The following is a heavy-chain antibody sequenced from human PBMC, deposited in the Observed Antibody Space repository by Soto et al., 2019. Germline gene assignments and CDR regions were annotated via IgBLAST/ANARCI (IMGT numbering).Heavy chain of an antibody. J-gene: IGHJ4*02. Sequence: SETLSLTCAVSGGSISSSNWWSWVRQPPGKGLEWIGGIYHSGSTNYNPSLKSRVTISVDKSKNQFSLKLSSVTAADTAVYYCARHLGYCSGGSCWYFDYWGQGTLVTVSS. CDR1: GGSISSSNW. CDR2: IYHSGST. D-gene: IGHD2-15*01. CDR3: ARHLGYCSGGSCWYFDY. V-gene: IGHV4-4*02.